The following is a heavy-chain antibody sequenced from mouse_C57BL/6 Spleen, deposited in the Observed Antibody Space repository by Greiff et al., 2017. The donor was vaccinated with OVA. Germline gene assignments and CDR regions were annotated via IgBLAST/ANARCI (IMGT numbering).Heavy chain of an antibody. CDR2: INPSTGGT. J-gene: IGHJ3*01. D-gene: IGHD2-5*01. V-gene: IGHV1-42*01. Sequence: EVQLQQSGPELVKPGASVKISCKASGYSFTGYYMTWVKQSPEKSLEWIGEINPSTGGTTYNQKFKAKATLTVDKSSSTAYMQLKSLTSEDSAVYYCAGSNYEMFAYWGQGTLVTVSA. CDR3: AGSNYEMFAY. CDR1: GYSFTGYY.